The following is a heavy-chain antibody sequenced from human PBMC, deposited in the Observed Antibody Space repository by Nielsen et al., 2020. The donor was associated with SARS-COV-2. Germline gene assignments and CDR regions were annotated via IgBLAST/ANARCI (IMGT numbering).Heavy chain of an antibody. CDR1: GGTFSSYA. Sequence: SVKVSCKASGGTFSSYAISWVRQAPGQGLEWMGGIIPIFGTANYAQKFQGRVTITADKSTSTAYMELSSLRSEDTAVYYCARVWYYYDSSGYYGMDVWGQGTTATVSS. CDR3: ARVWYYYDSSGYYGMDV. D-gene: IGHD3-22*01. CDR2: IIPIFGTA. V-gene: IGHV1-69*06. J-gene: IGHJ6*02.